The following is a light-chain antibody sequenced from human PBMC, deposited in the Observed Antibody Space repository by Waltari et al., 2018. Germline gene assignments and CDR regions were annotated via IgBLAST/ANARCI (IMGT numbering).Light chain of an antibody. CDR2: RNN. V-gene: IGLV1-47*01. CDR3: ATWDDSLTGWV. CDR1: SSNVGGNF. Sequence: QRVIISCSGGSSNVGGNFVSWYQQLPGTAPKPLIYRNNQRPSGVPDRFSGSKSGTSASLAISGLRSDDEADYYCATWDDSLTGWVFGGGTKLTVL. J-gene: IGLJ3*02.